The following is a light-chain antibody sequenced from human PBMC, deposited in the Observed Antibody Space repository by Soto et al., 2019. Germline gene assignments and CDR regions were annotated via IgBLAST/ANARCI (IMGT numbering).Light chain of an antibody. Sequence: EIVLPQSPGTLSSSPGERATLSCRASQSVSSSHLAWYQQKPGQAPRRLIYGASSSATGIPDRFSGSVSGTDFTLNISRLEPEDFAVYFCQQYGDSPMYTFGQGTKLEI. J-gene: IGKJ2*01. CDR2: GAS. CDR1: QSVSSSH. CDR3: QQYGDSPMYT. V-gene: IGKV3-20*01.